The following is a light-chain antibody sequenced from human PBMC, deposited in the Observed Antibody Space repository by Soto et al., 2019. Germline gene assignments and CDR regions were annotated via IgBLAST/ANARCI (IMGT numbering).Light chain of an antibody. V-gene: IGLV2-11*01. CDR1: SSDVGGYNY. Sequence: QSALTQPRSVSGSPGQSVTISCTGTSSDVGGYNYVSWYQQHPGKAPKLMIYDVTKRPSGVPDRFSGSKSGNTASLTISGLQAEDEADYYCCSYPGSSVVFGGGTQLTVL. J-gene: IGLJ2*01. CDR3: CSYPGSSVV. CDR2: DVT.